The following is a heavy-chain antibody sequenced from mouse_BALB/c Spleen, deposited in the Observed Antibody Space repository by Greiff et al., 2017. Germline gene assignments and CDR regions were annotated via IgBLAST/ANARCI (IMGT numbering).Heavy chain of an antibody. D-gene: IGHD1-1*01. CDR1: GFTFSDYY. V-gene: IGHV5-4*02. CDR3: ARGYYYGSSYWYFDV. Sequence: EVHLVESGGGLVKPGGSLKLSCAASGFTFSDYYMYWVRQTPEKRLEWVATISDGGSYTYYPDSVKGRFTISRDNAKNNLYLQMSSLKSEDTAMYYCARGYYYGSSYWYFDVWGAGTTVTVSS. J-gene: IGHJ1*01. CDR2: ISDGGSYT.